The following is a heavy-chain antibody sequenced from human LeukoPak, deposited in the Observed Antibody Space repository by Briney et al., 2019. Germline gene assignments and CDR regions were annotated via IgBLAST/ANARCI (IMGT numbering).Heavy chain of an antibody. CDR1: GGSISSGGYS. V-gene: IGHV4-31*03. D-gene: IGHD3-16*01. CDR3: ARGSGGFDY. CDR2: IYYSGST. Sequence: SETLSLTCTVSGGSISSGGYSWSWIRQHPGKGLEWIGYIYYSGSTYYNPSLKSRVTISVDTSKNQFSLKLSSVTAADTAVYYCARGSGGFDYWGQGTLVTVSS. J-gene: IGHJ4*02.